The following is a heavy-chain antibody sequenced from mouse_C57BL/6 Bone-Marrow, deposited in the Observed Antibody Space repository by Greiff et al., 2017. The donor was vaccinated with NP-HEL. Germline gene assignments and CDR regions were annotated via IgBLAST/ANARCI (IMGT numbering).Heavy chain of an antibody. D-gene: IGHD1-1*01. CDR3: ARSNYGSSYEFAY. V-gene: IGHV1-22*01. J-gene: IGHJ3*01. CDR1: GYTFTDYN. CDR2: INPNNGGT. Sequence: VQLQQSGPELVKPGASVKMSCKASGYTFTDYNMHWVKQSHGKSLEWIGYINPNNGGTSYNRKFKGKATLTVNKSSSTAYMELRSLTSEDSAVYYCARSNYGSSYEFAYWGQGTLVTVSA.